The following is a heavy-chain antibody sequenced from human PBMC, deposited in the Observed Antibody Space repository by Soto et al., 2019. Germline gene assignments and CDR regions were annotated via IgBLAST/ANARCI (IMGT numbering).Heavy chain of an antibody. V-gene: IGHV4-38-2*02. CDR3: ARDKRVTMIGGWFDP. CDR2: IYHSGKT. CDR1: GYSISSGYY. J-gene: IGHJ5*02. Sequence: SETLSLTXVVSGYSISSGYYWAWVRQPPGKELEWIGSIYHSGKTYYKPSLRSRVTVSVDTSKNQFSMKLISVTAADTAVYYCARDKRVTMIGGWFDPWGQGTLVTVSS. D-gene: IGHD3-22*01.